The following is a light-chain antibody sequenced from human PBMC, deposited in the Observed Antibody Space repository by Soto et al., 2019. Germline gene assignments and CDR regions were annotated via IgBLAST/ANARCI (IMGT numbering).Light chain of an antibody. CDR3: QQRTNKFWT. Sequence: EIVLTQSPATLSLSPGERATLSCRASKSVSSYLAWYQQKPGQAPRLLIYDASTRATGIPARFSGSGSGTDFTLTISSLEPEDFAVYYCQQRTNKFWTFGQGTKVEIK. V-gene: IGKV3-11*01. CDR1: KSVSSY. CDR2: DAS. J-gene: IGKJ1*01.